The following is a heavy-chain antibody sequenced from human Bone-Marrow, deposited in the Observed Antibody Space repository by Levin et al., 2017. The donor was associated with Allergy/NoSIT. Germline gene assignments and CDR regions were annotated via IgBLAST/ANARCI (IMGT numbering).Heavy chain of an antibody. D-gene: IGHD6-13*01. J-gene: IGHJ6*02. V-gene: IGHV3-7*01. CDR3: ARESSWSGFHYHNYYAIDT. CDR2: INQDGIEK. CDR1: GFSFSSYY. Sequence: ETLSLTCAASGFSFSSYYMTWVRQPPGKGLEWVANINQDGIEKFYMDSVKGRLTISRENARNSWYRQMNSRRVEETAVYYWARESSWSGFHYHNYYAIDTWGQGTTVAASS.